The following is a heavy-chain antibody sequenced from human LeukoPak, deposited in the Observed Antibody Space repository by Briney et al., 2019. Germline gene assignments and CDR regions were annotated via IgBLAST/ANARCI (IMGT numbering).Heavy chain of an antibody. CDR1: GFTFNSYW. CDR3: VKDLGSAITSALALDV. Sequence: GGSLRLSCAASGFTFNSYWMAWVRQAPGKGLEWVANIKQDGNKKYYVDSVKGRFTISRDNRKNLLHLQMNSLRPDDSAVYYCVKDLGSAITSALALDVWGQGTXVXVSS. V-gene: IGHV3-7*03. D-gene: IGHD2-15*01. J-gene: IGHJ6*02. CDR2: IKQDGNKK.